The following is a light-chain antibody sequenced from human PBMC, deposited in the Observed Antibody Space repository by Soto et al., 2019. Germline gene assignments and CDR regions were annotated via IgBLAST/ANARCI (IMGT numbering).Light chain of an antibody. V-gene: IGLV1-40*01. CDR1: SSNIGAGYD. CDR3: QSYDSSLSGYR. J-gene: IGLJ2*01. CDR2: GNS. Sequence: QSVLTQPPSVSGAPGQRVTISCNGSSSNIGAGYDVHWYQQLPGTAPKLLIYGNSNRPSGVPDRFSGSKSGTSASLAITGLQAEDEADYYCQSYDSSLSGYRFGGGTKLTVL.